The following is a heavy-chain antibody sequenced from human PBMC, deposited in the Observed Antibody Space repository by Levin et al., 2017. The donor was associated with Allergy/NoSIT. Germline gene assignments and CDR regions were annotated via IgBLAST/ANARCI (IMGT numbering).Heavy chain of an antibody. V-gene: IGHV4-34*01. CDR2: INHSGST. CDR1: GGSFSGYY. Sequence: ESLKISCAVYGGSFSGYYWSWIRQPPGKGLEWIGEINHSGSTNYNPSLKSRVTISVDTSKNQFSLKLSSVTAADTAVYYCAREVVVPAAMTRFYYYYYGMDVWGQGTTVTVSS. D-gene: IGHD2-2*01. CDR3: AREVVVPAAMTRFYYYYYGMDV. J-gene: IGHJ6*02.